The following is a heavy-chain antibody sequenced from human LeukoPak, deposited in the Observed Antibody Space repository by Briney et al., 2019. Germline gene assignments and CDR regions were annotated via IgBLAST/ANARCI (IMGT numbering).Heavy chain of an antibody. CDR2: IYHSGTT. Sequence: SETLFLTCTVSSGSIRRYYWTWIRQPPGKGLEWIGYIYHSGTTNYNPSLKGRVTISVDTSKNQFALTLSSVTAADTAVYYCAKSNSLSGIAPWGQGTLVTVSS. CDR3: AKSNSLSGIAP. J-gene: IGHJ5*02. D-gene: IGHD3-16*01. V-gene: IGHV4-59*08. CDR1: SGSIRRYY.